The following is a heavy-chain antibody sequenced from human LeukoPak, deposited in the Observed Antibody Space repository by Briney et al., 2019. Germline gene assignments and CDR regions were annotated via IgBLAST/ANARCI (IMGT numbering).Heavy chain of an antibody. CDR2: IYPGDSDT. V-gene: IGHV5-51*01. J-gene: IGHJ5*01. Sequence: GESLKISCKGSGYSFTSYWIGWGRQMPGKGLGWMGMIYPGDSDTRYSPSFQGQVTISADKSISTAYLQWSSLKASDTAMYYCERCDRSTSPDWFDSWGQGTLVTVSS. D-gene: IGHD2-2*01. CDR1: GYSFTSYW. CDR3: ERCDRSTSPDWFDS.